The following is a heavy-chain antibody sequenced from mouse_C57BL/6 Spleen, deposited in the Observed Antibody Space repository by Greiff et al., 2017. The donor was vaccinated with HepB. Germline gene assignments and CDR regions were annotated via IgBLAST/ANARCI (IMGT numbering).Heavy chain of an antibody. V-gene: IGHV1-52*01. CDR3: ARGNYDIDY. CDR1: GYTFTSYW. D-gene: IGHD2-4*01. Sequence: QVQLKQSGAELVRPGSSVKLSCKASGYTFTSYWMHWVKQRPIQGLEWIGNIDPSDSETHYNQKFKDKATLTVDKSSSTAYMQLSSLTSEDSAVYYCARGNYDIDYWGQGTTLTVSS. CDR2: IDPSDSET. J-gene: IGHJ2*01.